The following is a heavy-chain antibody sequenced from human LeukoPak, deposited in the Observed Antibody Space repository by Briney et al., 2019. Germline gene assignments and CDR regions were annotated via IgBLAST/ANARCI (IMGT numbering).Heavy chain of an antibody. CDR1: GYRFSDYW. CDR3: VTTGSLRNFYS. J-gene: IGHJ5*01. V-gene: IGHV3-7*01. CDR2: IKQDGSEK. Sequence: GGSLRLSCAASGYRFSDYWMTWVRQAPGKGLEWVANIKQDGSEKYYVDSVKGRFTISRDNARQSLHLQMNSLRAEDTALYYCVTTGSLRNFYSWGPGTLVTVSS. D-gene: IGHD1-26*01.